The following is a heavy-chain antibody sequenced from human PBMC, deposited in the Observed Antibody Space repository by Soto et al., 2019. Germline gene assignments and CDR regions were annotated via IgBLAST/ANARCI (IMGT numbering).Heavy chain of an antibody. D-gene: IGHD3-22*01. J-gene: IGHJ4*02. Sequence: EVQLVESGGGLVQPGGSLRLSCAASGFTFSSYWMHWVRQAPGKGLVLVSRLKSDGRGTTYADSVKGRLTISRDNAKNTLYLQMNSLRDEDTAVYYCVRGDGDYYDGNGYLGRHWGQGTLVTVSS. CDR1: GFTFSSYW. CDR3: VRGDGDYYDGNGYLGRH. CDR2: LKSDGRGT. V-gene: IGHV3-74*01.